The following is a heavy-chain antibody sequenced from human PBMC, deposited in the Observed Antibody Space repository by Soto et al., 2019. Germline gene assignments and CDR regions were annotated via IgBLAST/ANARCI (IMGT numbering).Heavy chain of an antibody. J-gene: IGHJ5*02. CDR1: GYNFTNYG. D-gene: IGHD3-10*01. CDR2: ISAYNGNT. CDR3: ARGVGTGSYYNKYNWFDP. V-gene: IGHV1-18*01. Sequence: QVQLVQSGAEVKKPGASVKVSCKASGYNFTNYGISWVRQAPGQGLEWMGWISAYNGNTKYAQKIQGRVTMTTDTSTSTAYMELRSLRSDDTAVYYCARGVGTGSYYNKYNWFDPWCQGTLVTVSS.